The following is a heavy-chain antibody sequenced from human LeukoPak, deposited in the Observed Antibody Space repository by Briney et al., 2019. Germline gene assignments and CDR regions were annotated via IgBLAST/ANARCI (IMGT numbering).Heavy chain of an antibody. Sequence: ASVTVSCKASGYTFTRYYIHWVRQAPGQGLEWMGWINPQSGGTRFAQKYQARVTMTRDTSIKTAYMELSSLRSGDTAVYFCARDPGYFVDSTVITPYYYMDVWGKGTAVTLSS. CDR2: INPQSGGT. J-gene: IGHJ6*03. V-gene: IGHV1-2*02. CDR3: ARDPGYFVDSTVITPYYYMDV. CDR1: GYTFTRYY. D-gene: IGHD2-15*01.